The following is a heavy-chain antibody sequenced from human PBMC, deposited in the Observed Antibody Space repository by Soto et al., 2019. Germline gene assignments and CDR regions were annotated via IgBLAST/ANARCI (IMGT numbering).Heavy chain of an antibody. D-gene: IGHD6-13*01. CDR1: GGSFSGYY. CDR2: INHSGST. V-gene: IGHV4-34*01. Sequence: QVQLQQWGAGLLKPSETLSLTCAVYGGSFSGYYWSWIRQPPGKGLEWIGEINHSGSTNYNPSLKSPVTISVDTSKNQFSLKLSSVTAADTAVYYCARAYSSSWPRKNAFDIWGQGTMVTVSS. J-gene: IGHJ3*02. CDR3: ARAYSSSWPRKNAFDI.